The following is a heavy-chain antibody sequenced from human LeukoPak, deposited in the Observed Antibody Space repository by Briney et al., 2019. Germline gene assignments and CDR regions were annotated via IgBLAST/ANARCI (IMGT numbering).Heavy chain of an antibody. CDR3: ARSWRGYCSSTSCYTGAFDI. CDR2: ISVNNGNT. V-gene: IGHV1-18*01. J-gene: IGHJ3*02. Sequence: ASVKVSCKASGYTFTGYGITWVRQAPGQGLEWMGWISVNNGNTNYAQNLQGRVTMTTDTSTGTAYMELRSLGADDTAVYYCARSWRGYCSSTSCYTGAFDIWGQGTMVTVSS. D-gene: IGHD2-2*02. CDR1: GYTFTGYG.